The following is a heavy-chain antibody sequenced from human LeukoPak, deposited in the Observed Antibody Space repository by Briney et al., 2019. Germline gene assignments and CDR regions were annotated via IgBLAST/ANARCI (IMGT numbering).Heavy chain of an antibody. CDR1: GFTVSSNY. V-gene: IGHV3-53*01. CDR2: IYSGGST. J-gene: IGHJ5*02. D-gene: IGHD2-15*01. CDR3: ARDLLYRFDP. Sequence: GGSLRLSCAASGFTVSSNYMSWVRQAPGRGLEWVSVIYSGGSTYYADSVKGRFTISRDNSKNTLYLQMNSLRAEDTAVYYCARDLLYRFDPWGQGTLVTVSS.